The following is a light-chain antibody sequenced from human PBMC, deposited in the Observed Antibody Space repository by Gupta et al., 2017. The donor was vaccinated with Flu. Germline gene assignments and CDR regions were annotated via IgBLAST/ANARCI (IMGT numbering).Light chain of an antibody. CDR3: QQYDGSST. V-gene: IGKV3-20*01. J-gene: IGKJ5*01. CDR2: GAS. CDR1: QTISDNQ. Sequence: EIVLTQSPGTLSLSPGERATLSCRASQTISDNQLAWYQQKPGQAPKLLIYGASSRATGIPDRIGGSGSGTDFTLTTNRLETEDFAVYYCQQYDGSSTFGQGTRLEI.